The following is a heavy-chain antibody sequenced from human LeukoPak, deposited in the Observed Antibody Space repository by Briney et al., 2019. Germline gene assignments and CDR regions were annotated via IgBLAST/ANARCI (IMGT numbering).Heavy chain of an antibody. CDR3: ARDDCSTTSCQKHQNWFDP. V-gene: IGHV3-48*01. D-gene: IGHD2-2*01. CDR2: ISRSITTI. J-gene: IGHJ5*02. CDR1: GFTFSTYG. Sequence: PGGSLRLSCVASGFTFSTYGVNWVRQAPGKGLEWVSYISRSITTIYYADSVKGRFTISRDNAKNSLYLQMNSLRAEDTAVYYCARDDCSTTSCQKHQNWFDPWGQGTLVTVSS.